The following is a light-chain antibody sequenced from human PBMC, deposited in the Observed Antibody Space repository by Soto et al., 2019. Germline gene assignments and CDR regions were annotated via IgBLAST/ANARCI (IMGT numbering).Light chain of an antibody. J-gene: IGKJ5*01. Sequence: EIVLTQSPGTLSLSPGERATLSCLASQSVSSSYLAWYQQKPGQAPRLLIYGASSRATGIPDRFSGSGSGTDFTLTINSLEPEDFAVYYCQQRSNWPPITFGQGTRLETK. CDR2: GAS. V-gene: IGKV3D-20*02. CDR3: QQRSNWPPIT. CDR1: QSVSSSY.